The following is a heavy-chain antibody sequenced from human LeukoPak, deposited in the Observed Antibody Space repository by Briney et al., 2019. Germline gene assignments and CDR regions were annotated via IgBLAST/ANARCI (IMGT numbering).Heavy chain of an antibody. V-gene: IGHV3-73*01. CDR1: GFTFSGSA. J-gene: IGHJ5*02. D-gene: IGHD1-26*01. Sequence: GGSLRLSCAASGFTFSGSAIHWVLQSSGKGLEWVGHIDKKDNFYATTSAASVTGRFTISRDDSKNTAYLQMNSLKTEDTALYYCTRDSGTYNWLDPWGQGTLVTVSS. CDR2: IDKKDNFYAT. CDR3: TRDSGTYNWLDP.